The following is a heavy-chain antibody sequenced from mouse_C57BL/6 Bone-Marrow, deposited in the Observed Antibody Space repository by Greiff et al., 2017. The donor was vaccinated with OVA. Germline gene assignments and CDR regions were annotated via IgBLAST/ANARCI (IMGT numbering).Heavy chain of an antibody. J-gene: IGHJ2*01. Sequence: EVHLVESGGGLVQPGGSMKLSCVASGFTFSNYWMNWVRQSPEKGLEWVAQIRLKSDNYATHYAESVKGRFTISRDDSKSSVYLQMNNLRAEDTVIYYCTKTGTSGYFDYWGQGTTLTVSS. V-gene: IGHV6-3*01. CDR1: GFTFSNYW. CDR3: TKTGTSGYFDY. D-gene: IGHD4-1*01. CDR2: IRLKSDNYAT.